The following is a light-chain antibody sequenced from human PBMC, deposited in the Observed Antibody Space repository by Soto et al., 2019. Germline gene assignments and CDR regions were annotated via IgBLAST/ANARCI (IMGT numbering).Light chain of an antibody. J-gene: IGKJ1*01. CDR1: QSISHW. V-gene: IGKV1-5*01. CDR2: DAS. CDR3: QQYDSVLGT. Sequence: DIQMTQSPATLSASVGDSVTITCRASQSISHWLAWYQQKPGKVPKFLIYDASSLESGVPSRFSGSGSGTEFTLTISSLQPDDFATYYCQQYDSVLGTFGPGTKV.